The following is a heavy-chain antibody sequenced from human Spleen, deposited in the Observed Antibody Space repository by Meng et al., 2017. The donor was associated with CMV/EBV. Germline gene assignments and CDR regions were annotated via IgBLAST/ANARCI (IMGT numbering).Heavy chain of an antibody. J-gene: IGHJ4*02. D-gene: IGHD3-16*01. CDR3: ARARWGDFDY. CDR2: INPNSGGT. CDR1: GYTFTAYY. V-gene: IGHV1-2*02. Sequence: ASVKVSCKASGYTFTAYYIHWVRQAPGQGLEWMGWINPNSGGTNYAQKFQGRVTMTRDTSISTAYMELSRLRSDDTAVYYCARARWGDFDYWGQGTLVTVSS.